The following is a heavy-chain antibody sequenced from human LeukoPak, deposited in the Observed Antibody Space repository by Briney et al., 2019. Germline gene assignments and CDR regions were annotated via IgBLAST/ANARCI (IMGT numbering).Heavy chain of an antibody. CDR3: ARGDSGWFRDY. Sequence: GGSLRLSCAASGFTFSNYWMLWVRHAPGKGLVWVSRINTDGSSTTYADSVKGRITISRDNAKNTLYLQMNSLRAEDTAVYYCARGDSGWFRDYWGQGTLVTVSS. D-gene: IGHD6-19*01. CDR2: INTDGSST. V-gene: IGHV3-74*01. CDR1: GFTFSNYW. J-gene: IGHJ4*02.